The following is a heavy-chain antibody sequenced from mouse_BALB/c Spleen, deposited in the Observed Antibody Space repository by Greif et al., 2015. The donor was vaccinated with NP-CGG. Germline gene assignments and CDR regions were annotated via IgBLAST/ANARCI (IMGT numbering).Heavy chain of an antibody. Sequence: EVQLQESGAELVKPGASVKLSCTASGFNIKDTYMHWVKQRPEQGLEWIGRIDPANGNTKYDPKFQGKATITADTSSNTPYLQLSSLTSEDTAVYYCARDPPTVEDAMDYWGQGTSVTVSS. D-gene: IGHD1-1*01. J-gene: IGHJ4*01. CDR1: GFNIKDTY. CDR3: ARDPPTVEDAMDY. V-gene: IGHV14-3*02. CDR2: IDPANGNT.